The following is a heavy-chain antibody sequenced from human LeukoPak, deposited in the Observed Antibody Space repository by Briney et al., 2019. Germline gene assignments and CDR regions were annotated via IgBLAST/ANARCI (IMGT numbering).Heavy chain of an antibody. CDR3: ASLVRGGSFYYYMDV. D-gene: IGHD3-10*01. CDR2: VYYSGST. Sequence: NPSETLSLTCTVSGDSVSNVSYYWAWIRQPPGKGLEWIANVYYSGSTYYNPSLESRIAISVDTSKNQFSLTLRSVTPADTGVYFCASLVRGGSFYYYMDVWGRGTSVTVSS. J-gene: IGHJ6*03. V-gene: IGHV4-39*01. CDR1: GDSVSNVSYY.